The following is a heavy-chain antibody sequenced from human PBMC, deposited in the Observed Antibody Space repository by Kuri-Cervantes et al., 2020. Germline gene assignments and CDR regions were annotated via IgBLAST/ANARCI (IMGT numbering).Heavy chain of an antibody. CDR3: ASLNARTSDAFDI. J-gene: IGHJ3*02. D-gene: IGHD1-1*01. Sequence: SVKGCCKASGYTFTSYGISWVRQAPGQGLEWMGGIIPVLGTANYAPNFQGRVTITADESTSTAYMELSRLRSDDTAVYYCASLNARTSDAFDIWGQGTMVTVSS. CDR1: GYTFTSYG. V-gene: IGHV1-69*13. CDR2: IIPVLGTA.